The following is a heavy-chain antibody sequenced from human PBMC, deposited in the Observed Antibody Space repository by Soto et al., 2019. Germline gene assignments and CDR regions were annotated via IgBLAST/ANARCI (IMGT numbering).Heavy chain of an antibody. Sequence: QMQLVESGGGLVKPGGSLRLSCAASGFPFSDSYMAWIRQAPGKGLEEIATISSTGSTPYYADSVKGRFTISRDNAQNSLYLEMNNLRAEDTAVYYCARGQQLVANWLDPRGQGILVTVSS. V-gene: IGHV3-11*01. CDR2: ISSTGSTP. CDR3: ARGQQLVANWLDP. CDR1: GFPFSDSY. J-gene: IGHJ5*02. D-gene: IGHD6-6*01.